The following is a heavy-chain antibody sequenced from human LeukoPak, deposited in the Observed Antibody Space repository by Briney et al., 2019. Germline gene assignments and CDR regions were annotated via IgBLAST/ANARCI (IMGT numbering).Heavy chain of an antibody. CDR3: ARLGHGRYYGSGFDP. D-gene: IGHD3-10*01. CDR1: GGSISSYY. Sequence: SESLSLTCTVSGGSISSYYRSWVRQPPGKGLEWIGHINYSGGTNYYPSLKSRVTISVDTSKNQFSLKLSSVTAADTAVYYCARLGHGRYYGSGFDPWGQGTLVTVSS. J-gene: IGHJ5*02. V-gene: IGHV4-59*08. CDR2: INYSGGT.